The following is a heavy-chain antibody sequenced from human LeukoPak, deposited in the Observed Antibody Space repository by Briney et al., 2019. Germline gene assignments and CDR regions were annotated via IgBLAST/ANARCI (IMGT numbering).Heavy chain of an antibody. CDR3: ARDYQLVAGIDY. J-gene: IGHJ4*02. CDR1: GYTFTGYY. D-gene: IGHD6-19*01. V-gene: IGHV1-2*02. CDR2: INPNSGGT. Sequence: EASVKVSCTASGYTFTGYYMHWVRQAPGQGLEWMGWINPNSGGTNYAQKFQGRVTMTRDTSISTAYMELSRLRSDDTAVYYCARDYQLVAGIDYWGQGTLVTVSS.